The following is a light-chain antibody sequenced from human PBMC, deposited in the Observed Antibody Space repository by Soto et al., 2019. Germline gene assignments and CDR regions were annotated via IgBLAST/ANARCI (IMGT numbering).Light chain of an antibody. Sequence: QSVLTQPASVSGSPGQSITISCAGTRSDIGASNSVSWYQHLPGRSPTLIIYEATNRPSGVSERFSGSKAGDTASLTISGLQADDESEYFCISYKTDDNFVLGGGTKVTV. CDR2: EAT. CDR1: RSDIGASNS. V-gene: IGLV2-14*01. J-gene: IGLJ1*01. CDR3: ISYKTDDNFV.